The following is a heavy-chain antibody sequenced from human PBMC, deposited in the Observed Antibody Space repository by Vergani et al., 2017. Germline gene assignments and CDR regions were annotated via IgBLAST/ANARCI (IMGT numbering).Heavy chain of an antibody. D-gene: IGHD5-12*01. Sequence: EVQLLESGGDLVQPGGSLRLSCAASGFTFNHYAMNWVRQAPGKGLEWVSGISGSGGSTYYAGSAKGRFTISRDSSKNTLYLQMNSLSAGDTAVYYCAKANPRNSGYDYLYYYHAMDVWGQGTTVTVS. V-gene: IGHV3-23*01. J-gene: IGHJ6*02. CDR3: AKANPRNSGYDYLYYYHAMDV. CDR1: GFTFNHYA. CDR2: ISGSGGST.